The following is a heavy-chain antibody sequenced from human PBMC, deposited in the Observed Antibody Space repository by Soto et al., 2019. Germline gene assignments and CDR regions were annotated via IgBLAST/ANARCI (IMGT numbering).Heavy chain of an antibody. Sequence: PGGSLRLSCAASGFTFSDYYMSWIRQAPGKGLEWVSYISSSSSYTNYADSVKGRFTISRDNAKNSLYLQMNSLRAEDTAVYYCARDPSGRYYDFWSGYSGDPWGQGTLVTVSS. CDR1: GFTFSDYY. CDR2: ISSSSSYT. CDR3: ARDPSGRYYDFWSGYSGDP. V-gene: IGHV3-11*06. D-gene: IGHD3-3*01. J-gene: IGHJ5*02.